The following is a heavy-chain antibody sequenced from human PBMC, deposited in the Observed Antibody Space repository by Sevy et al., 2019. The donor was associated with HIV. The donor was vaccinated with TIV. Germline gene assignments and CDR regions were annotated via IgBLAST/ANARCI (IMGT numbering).Heavy chain of an antibody. J-gene: IGHJ6*02. CDR2: ISGSGDST. V-gene: IGHV3-23*01. CDR1: GFTFSNYA. Sequence: GGSLRLSCAASGFTFSNYAMSWVRQAPGKGLEWVSGISGSGDSTYYADSVKGRFTISRDNSKNTLYLQMNSLRAEDTAVYYCVSAHSSGGSCAVYYYYAMEVWGQGITVTVSS. D-gene: IGHD2-15*01. CDR3: VSAHSSGGSCAVYYYYAMEV.